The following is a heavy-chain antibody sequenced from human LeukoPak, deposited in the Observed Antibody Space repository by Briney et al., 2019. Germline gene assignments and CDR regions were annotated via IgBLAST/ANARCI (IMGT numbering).Heavy chain of an antibody. CDR2: ISAYTGNT. Sequence: ASVKVSCKASGLTFTSYGISWVRQAPGQGLEWMGWISAYTGNTNYAQKLQGRVTMTTDTSTSTAYMEQRSLRSDDTAVYYCAREPLIRYFDWLSLFPRGTYFDYWGQGTLVTVPS. CDR3: AREPLIRYFDWLSLFPRGTYFDY. D-gene: IGHD3-9*01. V-gene: IGHV1-18*01. CDR1: GLTFTSYG. J-gene: IGHJ4*02.